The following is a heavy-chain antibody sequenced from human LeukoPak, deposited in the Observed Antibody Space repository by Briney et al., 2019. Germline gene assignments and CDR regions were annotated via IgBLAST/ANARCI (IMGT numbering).Heavy chain of an antibody. Sequence: GGSLRLSCAASGFTFDDYTMHWVRQAPGKGLEWVSLISWDGGSTYYADSVKGRFTISRDNSKNSLYLQMNSLRTEDTALYYCAKDFGLRSEGAFDIWGQGTMVTVSS. D-gene: IGHD5-12*01. CDR2: ISWDGGST. CDR3: AKDFGLRSEGAFDI. CDR1: GFTFDDYT. J-gene: IGHJ3*02. V-gene: IGHV3-43*01.